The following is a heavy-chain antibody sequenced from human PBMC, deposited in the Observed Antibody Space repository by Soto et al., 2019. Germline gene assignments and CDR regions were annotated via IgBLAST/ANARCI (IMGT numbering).Heavy chain of an antibody. V-gene: IGHV5-51*01. J-gene: IGHJ4*02. CDR2: IYPADSES. CDR3: ASRREQRRVAGSFVL. CDR1: GYSVTSYR. Sequence: GESLTSSCKAFGYSVTSYRIGWVRQMAGKGLEWMGIIYPADSESRYIPSFQGQVTMSADKSINTAYLQWSSLKASDTAVYYCASRREQRRVAGSFVLWCQGLLVTLS. D-gene: IGHD6-25*01.